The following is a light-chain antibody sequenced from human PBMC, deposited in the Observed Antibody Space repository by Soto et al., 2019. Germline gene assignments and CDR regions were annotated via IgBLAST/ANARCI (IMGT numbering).Light chain of an antibody. CDR3: QQRSNWPAN. Sequence: EILLTQSPAPLSLSPGERATLSCRASQTITTYLAWYQQKPGLPPRLLIYGASNRATGIPARFSGSGSGTDFTLTISNLEPEDFAVYYCQQRSNWPANFGQGTRLEI. V-gene: IGKV3-11*01. CDR1: QTITTY. J-gene: IGKJ5*01. CDR2: GAS.